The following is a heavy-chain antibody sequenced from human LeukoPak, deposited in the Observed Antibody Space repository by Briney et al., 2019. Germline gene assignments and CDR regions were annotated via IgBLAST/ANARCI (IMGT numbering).Heavy chain of an antibody. CDR2: INPSDGGT. CDR1: GYTFTMYY. V-gene: IGHV1-46*01. CDR3: ARVQRGGLSGNLGGLFALYYTYYYMDV. D-gene: IGHD3-3*01. J-gene: IGHJ6*03. Sequence: GASVKVSCKASGYTFTMYYIHWVRQAPGQGLEWMGMINPSDGGTTYAQRFQGRVTMTRDMSTTTVYMDLRSLRSEDTAVYFCARVQRGGLSGNLGGLFALYYTYYYMDVWGRGTTVTVSS.